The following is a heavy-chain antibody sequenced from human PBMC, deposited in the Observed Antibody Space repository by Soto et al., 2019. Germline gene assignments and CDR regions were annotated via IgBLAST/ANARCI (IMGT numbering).Heavy chain of an antibody. CDR2: IYYSGST. J-gene: IGHJ4*02. D-gene: IGHD3-22*01. V-gene: IGHV4-30-4*01. CDR1: GGSISSGDYY. CDR3: AREGPLNLGVVITT. Sequence: QVQLQESGPGLVKPSQTLSLTCTVSGGSISSGDYYWSWIRQPPGKGLEWIGYIYYSGSTYYNPSLKSRVIRSVDTSKSQFSLKLRSVTAADTAVYYCAREGPLNLGVVITTWGQGTLVTVSS.